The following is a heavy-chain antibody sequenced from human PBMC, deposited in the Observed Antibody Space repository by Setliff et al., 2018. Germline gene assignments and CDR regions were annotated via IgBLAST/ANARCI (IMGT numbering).Heavy chain of an antibody. CDR2: INPSGGST. CDR1: GYTFTSYY. Sequence: ASVKVSCKASGYTFTSYYMHWVRQAPGQGLEWMGIINPSGGSTSYAQKFQGRVTVTRDTSTSTVYMELSSLRSEDTAVYYCAREQLVDRGFDYWGQGILVTVSS. D-gene: IGHD6-6*01. CDR3: AREQLVDRGFDY. J-gene: IGHJ4*02. V-gene: IGHV1-46*01.